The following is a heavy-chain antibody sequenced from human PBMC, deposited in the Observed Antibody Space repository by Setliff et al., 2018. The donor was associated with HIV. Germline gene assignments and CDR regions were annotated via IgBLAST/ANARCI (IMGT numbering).Heavy chain of an antibody. CDR3: ARGAPRGRLRFPNWFDP. CDR2: INHSGNT. D-gene: IGHD5-12*01. CDR1: GGSFSTYY. V-gene: IGHV4-34*01. Sequence: SETLSLTCAVYGGSFSTYYWGWIRQPPGKGLEWIGEINHSGNTNYNPSLKSRVTISGDTSKNQFSLNLRSVTAADSAVYHCARGAPRGRLRFPNWFDPWGQGTLVTVS. J-gene: IGHJ5*02.